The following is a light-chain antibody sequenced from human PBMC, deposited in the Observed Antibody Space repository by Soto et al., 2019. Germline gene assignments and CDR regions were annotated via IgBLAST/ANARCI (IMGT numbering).Light chain of an antibody. V-gene: IGKV1-8*01. CDR1: QGISSY. Sequence: AIRMTQSPSSFSASTGDRVTITCRASQGISSYLAWYQQKPGKAPKLLIYAASTLQSGVPSRFSGSGSGTDFTLTISCLQSEDFATYYCQQYYSYPRYTFGQGTKLDIK. CDR3: QQYYSYPRYT. CDR2: AAS. J-gene: IGKJ2*01.